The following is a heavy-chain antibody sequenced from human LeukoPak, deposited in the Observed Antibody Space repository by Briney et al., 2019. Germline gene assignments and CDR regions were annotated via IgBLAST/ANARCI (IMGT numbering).Heavy chain of an antibody. V-gene: IGHV4-31*03. CDR3: ARGSSAVTTGPSYYYYGMDV. Sequence: TLSLTCTVSGGXISSGGYYWSWIRQHPGKGLEWIGYIYYSGSTYYNPSLKSRVTISVDTSKNQFSLKLSSVTAADTAVYYCARGSSAVTTGPSYYYYGMDVWGQGTTVTVSS. CDR2: IYYSGST. CDR1: GGXISSGGYY. D-gene: IGHD4-11*01. J-gene: IGHJ6*02.